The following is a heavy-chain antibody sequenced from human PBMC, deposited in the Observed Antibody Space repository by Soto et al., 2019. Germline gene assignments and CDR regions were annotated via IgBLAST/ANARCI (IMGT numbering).Heavy chain of an antibody. CDR3: AMGSSSSGNHAMDV. CDR1: GFTFSPYW. Sequence: PGGSLSLSCASSGFTFSPYWMSWVRQAPGKGLEWVANIKQDGSEKFYVDSVKGRFTISRDNAKISLYLQMNSLRGEDTAVYYCAMGSSSSGNHAMDVWGQGTTVTVSS. CDR2: IKQDGSEK. V-gene: IGHV3-7*01. J-gene: IGHJ6*02. D-gene: IGHD6-6*01.